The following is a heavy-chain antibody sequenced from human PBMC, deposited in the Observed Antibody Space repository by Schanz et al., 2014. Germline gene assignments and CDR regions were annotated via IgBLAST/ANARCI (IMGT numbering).Heavy chain of an antibody. D-gene: IGHD4-17*01. CDR3: ATGYGDSPTDF. CDR2: IIPSLGLA. J-gene: IGHJ4*02. V-gene: IGHV1-69*04. Sequence: VQLEQSGAEVKKPGSSVKVSCKASGGTFSSFGINWVRQAPGQGLEWMGRIIPSLGLAKYEQKFQDKVTITADTSTTTAYMELSGLRSEDTAVYYCATGYGDSPTDFWGQGTLVTVSS. CDR1: GGTFSSFG.